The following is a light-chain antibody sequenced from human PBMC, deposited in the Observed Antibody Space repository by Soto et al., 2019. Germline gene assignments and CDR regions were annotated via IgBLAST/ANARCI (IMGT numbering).Light chain of an antibody. CDR3: QQRYISPPLT. J-gene: IGKJ4*01. CDR1: QSVSIY. V-gene: IGKV3-11*01. Sequence: EIVLTQSPATLSLSPGERATLSCRASQSVSIYLAWYQQKPGQAPRLLIYDASNRATGIPARFSGSGSGTEFTLTISSIEPEDFAVYYWQQRYISPPLTFGGGTKVEIK. CDR2: DAS.